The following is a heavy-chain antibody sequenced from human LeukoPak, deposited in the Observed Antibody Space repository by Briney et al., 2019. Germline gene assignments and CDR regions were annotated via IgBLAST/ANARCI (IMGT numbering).Heavy chain of an antibody. Sequence: EASVKVSCKASGYIFTQYGIIWVRQAPGQGLEWMASISTYSGNTDYAQNLQDRVTMTTDTSTSTAYMELRSLRFDDTAVYYCARENRRHYYDSSGYYYDYNWFDPWGQGTLVTVSS. CDR3: ARENRRHYYDSSGYYYDYNWFDP. V-gene: IGHV1-18*01. CDR1: GYIFTQYG. J-gene: IGHJ5*02. D-gene: IGHD3-22*01. CDR2: ISTYSGNT.